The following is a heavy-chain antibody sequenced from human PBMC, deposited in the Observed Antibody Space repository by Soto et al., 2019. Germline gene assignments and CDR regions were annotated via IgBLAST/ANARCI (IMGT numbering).Heavy chain of an antibody. Sequence: QVQLVQSGAEVKKPGSSVKVSCKASGGTFSSYTISWVRQAPGQGLEWMGRIIPILGIANYAQKFQGRVTITEEKSTSTADMELSSLRSEDTAVYYCARRSYYDSSGRPFDCWGQGTLVTVSS. D-gene: IGHD3-22*01. CDR1: GGTFSSYT. CDR2: IIPILGIA. V-gene: IGHV1-69*02. CDR3: ARRSYYDSSGRPFDC. J-gene: IGHJ4*02.